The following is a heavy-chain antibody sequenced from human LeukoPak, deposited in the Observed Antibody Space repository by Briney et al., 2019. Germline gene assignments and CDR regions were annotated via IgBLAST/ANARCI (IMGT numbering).Heavy chain of an antibody. CDR1: GYTFTGYY. Sequence: ASVKVSCKASGYTFTGYYMHWLRQAPGQGLEWMGRINPNSGGTNYAQKFQGRVTMTRDTSISTAYMELSRLRSDDTAVYYCARWSLGGGYAIDYWGQGTLVTVSS. D-gene: IGHD5-12*01. CDR2: INPNSGGT. V-gene: IGHV1-2*06. J-gene: IGHJ4*02. CDR3: ARWSLGGGYAIDY.